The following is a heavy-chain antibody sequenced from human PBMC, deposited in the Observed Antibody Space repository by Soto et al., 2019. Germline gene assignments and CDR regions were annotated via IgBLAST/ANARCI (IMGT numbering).Heavy chain of an antibody. CDR3: AKDRRRSWTQDY. CDR2: ISDDERDK. CDR1: GFTFSSNG. J-gene: IGHJ4*02. Sequence: QVQLVESGGGVVQPGRSLRLSCAASGFTFSSNGMHWVRQAPGKGLEWVAVISDDERDKDYADSVKGRFTISRDNSKNTLYLQVNSLRGEDTAVYYCAKDRRRSWTQDYWGQGTLVTVSS. D-gene: IGHD1-26*01. V-gene: IGHV3-30*18.